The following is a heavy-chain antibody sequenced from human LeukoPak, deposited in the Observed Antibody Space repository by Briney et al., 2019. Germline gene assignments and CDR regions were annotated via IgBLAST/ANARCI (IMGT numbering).Heavy chain of an antibody. CDR3: ARGVVAATRWFDP. J-gene: IGHJ5*02. CDR1: GYSISSGYY. D-gene: IGHD2-15*01. CDR2: IYHSGST. V-gene: IGHV4-38-2*02. Sequence: SETLSLTCTVSGYSISSGYYWGWIRQPPGKGLEWIGSIYHSGSTYYNPSLKSRVTISVDTSKNQFSLKLSSVTAADTAVYYCARGVVAATRWFDPWGQGTQVTVSS.